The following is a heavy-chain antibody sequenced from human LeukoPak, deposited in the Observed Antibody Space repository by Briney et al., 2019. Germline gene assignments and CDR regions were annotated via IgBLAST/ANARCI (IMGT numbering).Heavy chain of an antibody. D-gene: IGHD3-10*01. CDR2: IYYSGST. J-gene: IGHJ6*04. CDR1: GGSFSSGSYY. CDR3: ARGSTYYYGSGSYYYYYGMDV. Sequence: SETLSLTCTVSGGSFSSGSYYWSWIRQPPGKGLEWIGYIYYSGSTNYNPSLKSRVTISAAKSKNQFSLKLSSVTAADTAVYYCARGSTYYYGSGSYYYYYGMDVWGKGTTVTVSS. V-gene: IGHV4-61*01.